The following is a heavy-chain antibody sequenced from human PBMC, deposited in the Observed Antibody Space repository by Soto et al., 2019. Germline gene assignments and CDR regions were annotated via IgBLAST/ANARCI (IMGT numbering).Heavy chain of an antibody. D-gene: IGHD3-9*01. CDR1: GGTFSSYA. CDR3: ARDVLDSSDILPGYAGAHCCYYGLDV. V-gene: IGHV1-69*06. Sequence: ASVKVSCKASGGTFSSYAISWVRQAPGQGLEWMGGIIPIFDTANYAQKFQGRVTITADKSTSTAYMELSSLRTEDTAVSYCARDVLDSSDILPGYAGAHCCYYGLDVWGQGTTVTVSS. J-gene: IGHJ6*02. CDR2: IIPIFDTA.